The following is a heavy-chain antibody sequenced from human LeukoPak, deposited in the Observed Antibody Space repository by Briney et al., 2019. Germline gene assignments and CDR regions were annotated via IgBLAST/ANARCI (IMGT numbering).Heavy chain of an antibody. CDR3: ASEIIFGSFDY. J-gene: IGHJ4*02. CDR2: ISYDGSNK. V-gene: IGHV3-30*04. Sequence: GRSLRLSCAASGFTFSSYAMHWVRQAPGKGLEWVAVISYDGSNKYYADSVKGRFTISRDNSKNTLYLQINSLRAEDTAVYYCASEIIFGSFDYWGQGTLVTVSS. CDR1: GFTFSSYA. D-gene: IGHD3-3*01.